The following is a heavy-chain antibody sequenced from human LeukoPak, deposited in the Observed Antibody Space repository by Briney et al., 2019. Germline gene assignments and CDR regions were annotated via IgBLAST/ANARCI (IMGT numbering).Heavy chain of an antibody. CDR1: GGSISSYY. Sequence: PSETLSLTCTVSGGSISSYYWIWIRQPPGKGLEWIGYIYYSGSINYNPSLKSRVTISVDTSKNQFSLKLRSVTAADTAVYYCAQRDCSGGGCYFDYWGQGTLVTVSS. CDR2: IYYSGSI. J-gene: IGHJ4*02. CDR3: AQRDCSGGGCYFDY. D-gene: IGHD2-15*01. V-gene: IGHV4-59*08.